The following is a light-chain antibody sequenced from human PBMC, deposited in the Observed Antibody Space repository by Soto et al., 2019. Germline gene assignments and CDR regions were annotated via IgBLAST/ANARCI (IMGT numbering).Light chain of an antibody. CDR3: QQYSSWYT. V-gene: IGKV1-5*03. CDR1: QSSSSW. Sequence: DIQMTQSPSTLSASVGDRVTITCRARQSSSSWLAWYQQKLGKAPKFLIYNASSLESGVPSRFSGSGSGREFTLTISSLQPDDFATYYCQQYSSWYTFGQGTKLEIK. J-gene: IGKJ2*01. CDR2: NAS.